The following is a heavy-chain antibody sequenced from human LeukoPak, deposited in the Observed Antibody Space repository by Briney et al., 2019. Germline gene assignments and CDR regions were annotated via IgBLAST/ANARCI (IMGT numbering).Heavy chain of an antibody. CDR1: GGSISSYY. CDR3: ARTSSGWYPYRFPDY. Sequence: PSETLSLTCTVSGGSISSYYWSWIRQPPGKGLEWIGYIYYSGSTNYNPSLKSRVTISVDTSKNQFSLKLSSVTAADTAVYYCARTSSGWYPYRFPDYWGQGTLVTVSS. J-gene: IGHJ4*02. D-gene: IGHD6-19*01. CDR2: IYYSGST. V-gene: IGHV4-59*12.